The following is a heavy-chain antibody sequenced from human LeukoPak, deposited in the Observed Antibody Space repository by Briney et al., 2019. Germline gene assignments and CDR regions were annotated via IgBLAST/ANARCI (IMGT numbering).Heavy chain of an antibody. CDR2: IYYSGST. CDR1: GGSISSSSYY. Sequence: PSETLSLTCTVSGGSISSSSYYWGWIRQPPGKGLEWIGSIYYSGSTYYNPSLKSRVTISVDTSKNQFSLKLSSVTAADTAVYYCAKDDGYLDYWGQGTLVTVSS. D-gene: IGHD6-13*01. J-gene: IGHJ4*02. V-gene: IGHV4-39*07. CDR3: AKDDGYLDY.